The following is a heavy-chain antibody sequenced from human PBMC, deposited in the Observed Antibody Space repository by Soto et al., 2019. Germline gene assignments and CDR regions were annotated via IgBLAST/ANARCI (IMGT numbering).Heavy chain of an antibody. D-gene: IGHD2-21*02. CDR1: GGSMTSGGYH. J-gene: IGHJ4*01. CDR2: IFHSGST. V-gene: IGHV4-31*03. CDR3: ARLTASYVTDY. Sequence: QVQLQESGPGLVKPSQTLSVTCTVSGGSMTSGGYHWSWIRQHPERGLEWIGNIFHSGSTGYNPSLKSRLRMSVDTDKSQFSLRLSSVTAADRAVYYCARLTASYVTDYWGQGTLVTVTS.